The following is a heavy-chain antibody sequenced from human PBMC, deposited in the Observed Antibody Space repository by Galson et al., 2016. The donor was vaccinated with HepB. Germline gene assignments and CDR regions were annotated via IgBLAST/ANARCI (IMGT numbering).Heavy chain of an antibody. CDR1: GLSFSSHG. Sequence: SLRLSCAASGLSFSSHGMHWVRQAPGKGLEWVAVIWYDGSKKYYADSVKGRFTISRDNSKNTLFLQMNSLRGEDTAVYYCAREQLHHYGLGSFHAFDIWGQGTRVTVSS. D-gene: IGHD3-10*01. CDR2: IWYDGSKK. J-gene: IGHJ3*02. CDR3: AREQLHHYGLGSFHAFDI. V-gene: IGHV3-33*01.